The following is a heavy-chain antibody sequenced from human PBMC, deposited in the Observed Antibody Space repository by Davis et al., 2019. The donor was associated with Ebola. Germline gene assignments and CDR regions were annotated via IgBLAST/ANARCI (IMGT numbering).Heavy chain of an antibody. Sequence: PGGSLRLSCAASGFTFSSYWMSWVRQAPGKGLEWVANIKQVGSEKYYVDSVKGRFTISRDNAKNSLYLQMNSLRAEDTAVYYCASSDGTSCCYDAFDIWGQGTMVTVSS. J-gene: IGHJ3*02. CDR2: IKQVGSEK. D-gene: IGHD2-2*01. CDR1: GFTFSSYW. V-gene: IGHV3-7*03. CDR3: ASSDGTSCCYDAFDI.